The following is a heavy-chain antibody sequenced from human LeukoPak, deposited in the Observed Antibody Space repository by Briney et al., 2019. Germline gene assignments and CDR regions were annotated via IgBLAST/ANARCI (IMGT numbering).Heavy chain of an antibody. CDR3: ARLYGDRYFDL. V-gene: IGHV4-39*01. J-gene: IGHJ2*01. CDR2: IYYSGST. CDR1: GGSISSSTYY. D-gene: IGHD4-17*01. Sequence: SETLSLTCTVSGGSISSSTYYWGWIRQPPGKGLEWIGSIYYSGSTYYNPSLNSRFTISVYTSKNQFSLKLSSVTAADTAVYYCARLYGDRYFDLWGRGTLVTVSS.